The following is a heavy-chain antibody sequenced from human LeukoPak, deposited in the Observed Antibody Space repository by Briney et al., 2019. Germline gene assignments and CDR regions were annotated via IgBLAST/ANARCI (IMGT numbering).Heavy chain of an antibody. V-gene: IGHV4-31*03. CDR3: ARVSMDSRDASAYYFDY. CDR2: IYYSGST. J-gene: IGHJ4*02. D-gene: IGHD3-22*01. Sequence: PSETLSLTCTVSGGSISSGGYYWSWIRQHPGKGLEWIGYIYYSGSTYYNPSLKSRVTISVDTSKTQFSLKLSSVTAADTAVYYCARVSMDSRDASAYYFDYWGQGTLVTVSS. CDR1: GGSISSGGYY.